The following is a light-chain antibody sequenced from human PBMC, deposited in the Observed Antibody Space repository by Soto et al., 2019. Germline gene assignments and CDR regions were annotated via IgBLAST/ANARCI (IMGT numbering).Light chain of an antibody. CDR1: QSLLHTNGYNY. Sequence: DVVMTQSPLSLPVTPGEPASISCRSSQSLLHTNGYNYLAWYLQKPGQSPQLLIYLASNRASGVPDRFSGTGSGTDFTLQISRVEAEDVGVYYCLQALQPLTITFGQGTRLEIK. V-gene: IGKV2-28*01. J-gene: IGKJ5*01. CDR3: LQALQPLTIT. CDR2: LAS.